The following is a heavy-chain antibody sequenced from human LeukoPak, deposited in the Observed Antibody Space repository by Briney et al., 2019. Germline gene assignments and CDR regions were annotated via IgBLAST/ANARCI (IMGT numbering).Heavy chain of an antibody. J-gene: IGHJ3*02. CDR3: ARRSDYYDSSVHYAFDI. Sequence: GESLKISCKGSGYSFTSYWIGWVRQMPGKGLERMGIIYPGDSDTRYSPSFQGQVTISADKSISTAYLQWSSLKASDTAMNYCARRSDYYDSSVHYAFDIWGQGTMVTVSS. CDR1: GYSFTSYW. D-gene: IGHD3-22*01. CDR2: IYPGDSDT. V-gene: IGHV5-51*01.